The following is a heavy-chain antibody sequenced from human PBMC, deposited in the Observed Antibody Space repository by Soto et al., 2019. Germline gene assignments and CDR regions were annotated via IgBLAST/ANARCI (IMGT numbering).Heavy chain of an antibody. CDR1: GDSISSSSYY. J-gene: IGHJ4*02. Sequence: SETLSLTCTVSGDSISSSSYYWGWIRQPPGKGLEWIGNIFYSGSTYYNPSLKSRVTISVDTSKNQFSLKLTSVTAADTAVYYCASQFGVGVATDYWGQGTLVTVSS. D-gene: IGHD3-3*01. CDR3: ASQFGVGVATDY. V-gene: IGHV4-39*01. CDR2: IFYSGST.